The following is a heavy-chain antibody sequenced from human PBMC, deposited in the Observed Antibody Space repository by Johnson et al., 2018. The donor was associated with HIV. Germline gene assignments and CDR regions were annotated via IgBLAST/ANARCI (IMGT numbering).Heavy chain of an antibody. CDR2: ISWNSGSI. CDR3: AKSLIAGAGGGGAFDI. Sequence: EVQLVESGGGLVQPGGSLRLSCAASGFTFDDYAMHWVRQAPGKGLEWVSGISWNSGSIGYADSVKGRFTISRDNAKNSLYLQMNSLRAEDTALYYCAKSLIAGAGGGGAFDIWGQGTMVTVSS. J-gene: IGHJ3*02. V-gene: IGHV3-9*01. D-gene: IGHD6-19*01. CDR1: GFTFDDYA.